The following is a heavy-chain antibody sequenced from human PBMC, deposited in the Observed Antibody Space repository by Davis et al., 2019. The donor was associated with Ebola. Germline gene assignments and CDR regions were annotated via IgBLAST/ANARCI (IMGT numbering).Heavy chain of an antibody. CDR2: ISSSSSTI. J-gene: IGHJ4*02. V-gene: IGHV3-48*02. D-gene: IGHD4-17*01. Sequence: GESLKISCAASGFTVSSNYMSWVRQAPGKGLEWVSYISSSSSTIYYADSVKGRFTISRDNAKNSLYLQMNSLRDEDTAVYYCARDDYGDYGYWGQGTLVTVSS. CDR3: ARDDYGDYGY. CDR1: GFTVSSNY.